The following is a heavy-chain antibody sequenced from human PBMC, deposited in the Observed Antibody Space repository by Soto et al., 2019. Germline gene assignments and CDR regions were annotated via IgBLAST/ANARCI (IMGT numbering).Heavy chain of an antibody. CDR2: ISAYNGNT. Sequence: QVQLVQSGAEVKKPGASVKVSCKASGYTFTSYGISWVRQAPGQGLEWMGWISAYNGNTNYAQKLQGRVTMTTDTSTRSAYMELRSLRSDDTAVYYCARDRKVDTSYYYYGMDVWGQGTTVTVSS. V-gene: IGHV1-18*01. J-gene: IGHJ6*02. CDR1: GYTFTSYG. D-gene: IGHD5-18*01. CDR3: ARDRKVDTSYYYYGMDV.